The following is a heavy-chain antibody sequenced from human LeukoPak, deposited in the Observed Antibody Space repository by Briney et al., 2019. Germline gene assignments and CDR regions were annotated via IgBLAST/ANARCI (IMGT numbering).Heavy chain of an antibody. D-gene: IGHD5-24*01. CDR1: GGSISSYY. Sequence: SETLSLTCTVSGGSISSYYWSWSRQPRGKGLEWIGYIYYSGSTNYNPSLKSRVTISVDTSKNQFSLKLSSVTAADTAVYYCARDSGGDGYNSWGQGALFPASS. CDR3: ARDSGGDGYNS. V-gene: IGHV4-59*01. CDR2: IYYSGST. J-gene: IGHJ5*02.